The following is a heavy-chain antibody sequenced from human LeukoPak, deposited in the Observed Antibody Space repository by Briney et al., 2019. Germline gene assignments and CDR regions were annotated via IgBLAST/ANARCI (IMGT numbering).Heavy chain of an antibody. D-gene: IGHD5-12*01. CDR3: ARCRLGSGYVHYYYYMDV. V-gene: IGHV4-59*01. Sequence: SSETLSLTCTVSGGSISSYYWSWIRQPPGKGLEWIGYIYYSGSTNYNPSLKSRVTISVDTSKNQFSLKLSSVTAADTAVYYCARCRLGSGYVHYYYYMDVWGKGTTVTISS. CDR1: GGSISSYY. J-gene: IGHJ6*03. CDR2: IYYSGST.